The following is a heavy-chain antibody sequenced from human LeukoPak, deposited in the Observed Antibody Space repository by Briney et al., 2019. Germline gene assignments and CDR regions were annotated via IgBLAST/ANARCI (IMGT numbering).Heavy chain of an antibody. CDR2: IYHTGST. CDR1: VGSVSGTYY. CDR3: ARRWVYDKRAFDA. V-gene: IGHV4-61*01. D-gene: IGHD3-16*01. Sequence: PSETLSLTCTVSVGSVSGTYYWIWIRQPPGKGLEWIAYIYHTGSTDSNPSLRSRVTISLDTSKNQFSLKLNSVTAADTAVYYCARRWVYDKRAFDAWGQGALVTVSS. J-gene: IGHJ3*01.